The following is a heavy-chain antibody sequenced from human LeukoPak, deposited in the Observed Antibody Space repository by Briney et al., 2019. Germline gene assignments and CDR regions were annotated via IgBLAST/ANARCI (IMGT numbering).Heavy chain of an antibody. D-gene: IGHD4-23*01. Sequence: GASVKVSCKAPGYAFTSYGINWVRQAPGQGLEWMGWISAYNGNTNYAQKFQGRVTMTTDTSTSTAYMELRSLRSDDTAVYYCATDYGVNSYDAFDIWGQGTMVTVSS. V-gene: IGHV1-18*01. CDR1: GYAFTSYG. J-gene: IGHJ3*02. CDR2: ISAYNGNT. CDR3: ATDYGVNSYDAFDI.